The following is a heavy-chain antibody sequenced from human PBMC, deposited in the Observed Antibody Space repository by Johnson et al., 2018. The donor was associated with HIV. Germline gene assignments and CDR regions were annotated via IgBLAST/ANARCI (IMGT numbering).Heavy chain of an antibody. CDR1: GFTVSSNY. Sequence: MLLVESGGGLVQPGGSLRLSCAASGFTVSSNYMSWVRQAPGKGLEWVSVVYSDGNTYYADSVKDRFTISRDNSKNTLYLQMNSLRPEDTAVYYCASDGWELLGVAAFDIWGQGTMVTVSS. D-gene: IGHD1-26*01. CDR3: ASDGWELLGVAAFDI. CDR2: VYSDGNT. V-gene: IGHV3-66*02. J-gene: IGHJ3*02.